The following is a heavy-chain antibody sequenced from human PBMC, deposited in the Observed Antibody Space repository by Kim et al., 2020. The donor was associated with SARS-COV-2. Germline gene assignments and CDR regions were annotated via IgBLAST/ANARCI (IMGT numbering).Heavy chain of an antibody. CDR3: ARDLVGQQLVFDY. V-gene: IGHV1-69*01. Sequence: YAHRFQGRVTITADESTSTAYMELSSLRSEDTAVYYCARDLVGQQLVFDYWGQGTLVTVSS. J-gene: IGHJ4*02. D-gene: IGHD6-13*01.